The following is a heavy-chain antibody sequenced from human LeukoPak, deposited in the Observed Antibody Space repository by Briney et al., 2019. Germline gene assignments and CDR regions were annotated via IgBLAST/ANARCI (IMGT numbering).Heavy chain of an antibody. D-gene: IGHD3-22*01. J-gene: IGHJ3*02. V-gene: IGHV4-61*02. CDR2: IYTSGST. Sequence: PSETLSLTCTVAGGSISIGRYYWSWIRQPAGKGLEGIARIYTSGSTNYNPSLKSRVTISVDTSKNQFSLKLSSVTAADTAVYYCARDSITMILENAFDIWGQGTMVTVSS. CDR3: ARDSITMILENAFDI. CDR1: GGSISIGRYY.